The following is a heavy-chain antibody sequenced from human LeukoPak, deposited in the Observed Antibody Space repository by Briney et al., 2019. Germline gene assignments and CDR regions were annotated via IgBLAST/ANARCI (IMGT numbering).Heavy chain of an antibody. CDR1: GGSFSGYY. V-gene: IGHV4-34*01. Sequence: SETLSLTCAVYGGSFSGYYWSWIRQPPGKGLEWIGEINHSGSTNYNPSLKSRVTISVDTSKNQFSLKLSSVAAADTAVYYCARGRGVRGALDYWSQGTLVTVSS. J-gene: IGHJ4*02. CDR2: INHSGST. CDR3: ARGRGVRGALDY. D-gene: IGHD3-10*01.